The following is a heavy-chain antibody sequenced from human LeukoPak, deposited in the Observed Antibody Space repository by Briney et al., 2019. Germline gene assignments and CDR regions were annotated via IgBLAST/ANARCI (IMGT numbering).Heavy chain of an antibody. D-gene: IGHD6-19*01. V-gene: IGHV1-46*03. CDR2: INPSGGST. J-gene: IGHJ4*02. CDR3: AGGLDSSGWYVDYFDY. CDR1: GYTFTSYY. Sequence: ASVKVSYRASGYTFTSYYMHWVRQAPGQGLEWMGIINPSGGSTSYAQKFQGRVTMTRDTSISTAYMELSRLRSDDTAVYYCAGGLDSSGWYVDYFDYWGQGTLVTVSS.